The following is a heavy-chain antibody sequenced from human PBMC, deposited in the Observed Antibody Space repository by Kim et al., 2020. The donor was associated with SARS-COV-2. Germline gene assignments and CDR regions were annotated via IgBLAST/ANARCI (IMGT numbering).Heavy chain of an antibody. V-gene: IGHV3-33*01. J-gene: IGHJ4*02. D-gene: IGHD2-15*01. Sequence: GGSLKRSCVASGFNFNNYVMHWVRQAPGKGLEWVANIYFDGTNEDYADSVKGRFFISRDNSKKTLFLQMNSLSVEDTAVYYCARASEVRSMTSCFDSWGQGSQVAVSS. CDR3: ARASEVRSMTSCFDS. CDR1: GFNFNNYV. CDR2: IYFDGTNE.